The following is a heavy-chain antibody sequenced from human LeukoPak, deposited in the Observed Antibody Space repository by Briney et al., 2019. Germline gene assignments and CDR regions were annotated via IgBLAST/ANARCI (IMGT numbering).Heavy chain of an antibody. D-gene: IGHD6-19*01. CDR3: ARGTLGAWGW. J-gene: IGHJ4*02. CDR1: GFTFSSYD. Sequence: GGSLRLSCAVSGFTFSSYDMNWVRQAPGKGLEWVSSISSSSNYIHYADSVKGRFTISRDNAKNSLYLQMNSLRAEDTAVYFCARGTLGAWGWWGRGTLVTVSA. CDR2: ISSSSNYI. V-gene: IGHV3-21*01.